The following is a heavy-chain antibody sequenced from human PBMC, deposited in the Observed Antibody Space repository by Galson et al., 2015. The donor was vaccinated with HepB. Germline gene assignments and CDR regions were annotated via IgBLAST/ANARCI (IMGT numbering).Heavy chain of an antibody. J-gene: IGHJ4*02. D-gene: IGHD6-13*01. Sequence: FLRLSCAASGFTFNNYAMSWVRQAPGKGLDWVSTINARGLTTYYAESVKGRFTISRDNSKNTLFLQMNSLRAEDTAVYYCARGGIAPYFDYWVQGTLITVSS. CDR2: INARGLTT. CDR3: ARGGIAPYFDY. CDR1: GFTFNNYA. V-gene: IGHV3-23*01.